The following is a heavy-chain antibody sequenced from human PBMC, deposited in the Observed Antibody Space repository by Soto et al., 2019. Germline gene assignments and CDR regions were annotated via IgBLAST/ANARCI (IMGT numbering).Heavy chain of an antibody. V-gene: IGHV6-1*01. CDR1: GDSVSSNSAA. D-gene: IGHD6-13*01. CDR3: ARDIQSHTSWYNWFDP. CDR2: TYYRSKWYN. J-gene: IGHJ5*02. Sequence: SQTLSLTCAISGDSVSSNSAAWNWIRQSPSRGLEWLGRTYYRSKWYNDYAVSVKSRITINPDTSKNHYSLQLNSVTPEDTAVYYCARDIQSHTSWYNWFDPWGQGTLVTVSS.